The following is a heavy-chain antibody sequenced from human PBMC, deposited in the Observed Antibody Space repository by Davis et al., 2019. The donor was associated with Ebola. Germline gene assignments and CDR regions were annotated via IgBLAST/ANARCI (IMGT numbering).Heavy chain of an antibody. J-gene: IGHJ4*02. V-gene: IGHV3-30-3*01. CDR1: GFTFSSYA. CDR2: ISYDGSNK. Sequence: GGSLRLSCAASGFTFSSYAMHWVRQAPGKGLEWVAVISYDGSNKYYADSVKGRFTISRDNSKNTLYLQMNSLRAEDTAVYYCARDHPAPWGQGTLVTVSS. CDR3: ARDHPAP.